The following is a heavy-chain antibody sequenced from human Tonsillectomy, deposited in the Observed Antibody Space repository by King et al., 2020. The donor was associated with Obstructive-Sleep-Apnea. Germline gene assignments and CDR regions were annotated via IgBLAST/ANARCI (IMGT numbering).Heavy chain of an antibody. D-gene: IGHD6-13*01. CDR1: GFTFSDFG. CDR2: IRYDGSDEYYVDSVKGR. J-gene: IGHJ5*02. CDR3: AKGVHSSSWS. Sequence: QLVQSGGGVVQPGGSLRLSCAASGFTFSDFGMHWVRQAPGKGLEWVAFIRYDGSDEYYVDSVKGRYYVDSVKGRFTISRDNSNNTLYLQMNSLRTVDTAVYYCAKGVHSSSWSWGQGTLVTVSS. V-gene: IGHV3-30*02.